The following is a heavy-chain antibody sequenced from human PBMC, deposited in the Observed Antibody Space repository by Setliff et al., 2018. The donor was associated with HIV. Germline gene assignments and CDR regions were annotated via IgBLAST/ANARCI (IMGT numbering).Heavy chain of an antibody. CDR2: ISHSGNT. CDR3: ARLEDQLGPGWFAP. V-gene: IGHV4-31*03. CDR1: GDSISSESSF. J-gene: IGHJ5*02. Sequence: PSETLSLTCSVSGDSISSESSFWSWVRQYPGKGLELIGYISHSGNTYYTPSLESRITLSVDTSKNQFSLKVNSVTAADTAVYYCARLEDQLGPGWFAPWGQGTLVTGSA. D-gene: IGHD1-1*01.